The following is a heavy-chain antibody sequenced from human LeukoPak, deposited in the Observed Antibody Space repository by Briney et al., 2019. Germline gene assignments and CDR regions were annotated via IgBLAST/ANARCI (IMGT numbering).Heavy chain of an antibody. CDR1: GFTFSSYW. CDR2: IKQDGSEK. Sequence: PGGSLRLSRAASGFTFSSYWMSWVRQAPGKGLEWVANIKQDGSEKYYVDSVKGRFTISRDNAKNSLYLQMNSLRAEDTAVYYCARVTGVPAAIRGAFDYWGQGTLVTVSS. CDR3: ARVTGVPAAIRGAFDY. D-gene: IGHD2-2*02. V-gene: IGHV3-7*01. J-gene: IGHJ4*02.